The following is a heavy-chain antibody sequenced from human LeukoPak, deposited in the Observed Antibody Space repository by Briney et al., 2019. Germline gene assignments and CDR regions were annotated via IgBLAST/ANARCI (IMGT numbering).Heavy chain of an antibody. CDR2: INQDGGEK. CDR3: AKDRHAPGRYCSSTSCFPFDS. J-gene: IGHJ5*01. CDR1: GFNFSSYW. D-gene: IGHD2-2*01. Sequence: PGGSLRLSCAASGFNFSSYWMNWVRQAPGKGLEWVANINQDGGEKYYVDSVKDRFTISRDNAKNSLILQMNSLRAEDTAVYYCAKDRHAPGRYCSSTSCFPFDSWGQGTLVTVSS. V-gene: IGHV3-7*03.